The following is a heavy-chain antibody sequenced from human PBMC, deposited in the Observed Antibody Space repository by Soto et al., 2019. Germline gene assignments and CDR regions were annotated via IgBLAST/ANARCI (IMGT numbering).Heavy chain of an antibody. V-gene: IGHV4-30-2*01. J-gene: IGHJ4*02. CDR3: ARGNVGGIDY. D-gene: IGHD3-16*01. Sequence: QLQLQESGSGLVTPSQTLSLTCAVSGGSIISGGYAWSWLRQPPGKGLEWIGYIYHSGSTCYNPSPRSRVTISVDRSRNQLSLKLSSVPAAATAVYYCARGNVGGIDYWGQGTLVPVS. CDR1: GGSIISGGYA. CDR2: IYHSGST.